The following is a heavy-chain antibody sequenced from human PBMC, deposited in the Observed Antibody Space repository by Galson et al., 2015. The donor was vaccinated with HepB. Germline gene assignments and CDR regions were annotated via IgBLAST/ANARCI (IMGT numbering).Heavy chain of an antibody. CDR3: VRDGGDGYSYFDL. V-gene: IGHV3-48*02. D-gene: IGHD5-18*01. Sequence: PLRLSCAASGFTLNDYRMSRVRQVPGEGLEWVAYISRNSKGIHYFDSARGRFTVSRCSAKNSLYLQLDSLRDGDKALYYCVRDGGDGYSYFDLWGQGTLVTVSS. J-gene: IGHJ5*02. CDR1: GFTLNDYR. CDR2: ISRNSKGI.